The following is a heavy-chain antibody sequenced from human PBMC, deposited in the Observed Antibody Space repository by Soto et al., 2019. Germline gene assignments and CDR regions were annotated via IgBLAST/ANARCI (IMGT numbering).Heavy chain of an antibody. D-gene: IGHD1-1*01. CDR2: IYYSGST. CDR3: ARVERGTATTVVDAFDI. CDR1: GGSISRYY. Sequence: SEALSLTCTVSGGSISRYYWSWIRQPPGKGLEWIGYIYYSGSTNYNPSLKSRVTISVDTSKNQFSLKLSSVTAADTAVYYCARVERGTATTVVDAFDIWGPGTMVTVSS. J-gene: IGHJ3*02. V-gene: IGHV4-59*01.